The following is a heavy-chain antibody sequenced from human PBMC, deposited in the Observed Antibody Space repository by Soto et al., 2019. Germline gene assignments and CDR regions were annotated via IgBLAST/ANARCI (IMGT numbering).Heavy chain of an antibody. Sequence: GGSLRLSCAASGFTFSSYAMSWVRQAPGKGLEWVSAISGSGGSTYYADSVKGRFTISRDNSKNTLYLQMNSLRAEDTAVYYCAKGHSVWGSYRSFYFDYWGQGTLVTVSS. J-gene: IGHJ4*02. CDR1: GFTFSSYA. D-gene: IGHD3-16*02. V-gene: IGHV3-23*01. CDR3: AKGHSVWGSYRSFYFDY. CDR2: ISGSGGST.